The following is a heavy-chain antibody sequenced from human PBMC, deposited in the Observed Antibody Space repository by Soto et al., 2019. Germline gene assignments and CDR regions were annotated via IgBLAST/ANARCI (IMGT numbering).Heavy chain of an antibody. J-gene: IGHJ5*02. D-gene: IGHD6-13*01. V-gene: IGHV4-31*03. Sequence: SETLSLTCTVSGGSISSGGYYWSWIRQHPGKGLEWIGYIYYSGSTYYNPSLKSRVTISVDTSKNQFSLKLSSVTAADTAVYYCARNAGYSSPNWFDPWGQGTLVTAPQ. CDR3: ARNAGYSSPNWFDP. CDR2: IYYSGST. CDR1: GGSISSGGYY.